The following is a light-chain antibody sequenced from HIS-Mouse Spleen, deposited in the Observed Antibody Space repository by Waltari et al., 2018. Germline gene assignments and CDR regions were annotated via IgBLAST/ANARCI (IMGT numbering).Light chain of an antibody. CDR3: CSYAGSHWV. CDR1: SSDVGGYNY. V-gene: IGLV2-11*01. Sequence: QSALTQPRSVSGSPGQSVTISCTGTSSDVGGYNYVSWYQQHPGKAPKLMIYDVSNRHSGVPDRFSGSKSGNTASLTISGLQAEDEADYYCCSYAGSHWVFGGGTKLTVL. J-gene: IGLJ3*02. CDR2: DVS.